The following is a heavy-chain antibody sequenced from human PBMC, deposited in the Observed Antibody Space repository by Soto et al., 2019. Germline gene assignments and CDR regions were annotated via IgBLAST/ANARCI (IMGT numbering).Heavy chain of an antibody. CDR1: GGSISSGGYY. V-gene: IGHV4-31*03. J-gene: IGHJ4*02. D-gene: IGHD3-10*01. CDR3: ARAGRLSGTTPFDY. Sequence: QVQLQESGPGLVKPSQTLSLTCTVSGGSISSGGYYWSWIRQHPVKGLEWIGYIYYSGSSYYNPSLRSRVTISVDRSKNQFSLKLSSVTAADTAVYYWARAGRLSGTTPFDYWCQGTLVTVSS. CDR2: IYYSGSS.